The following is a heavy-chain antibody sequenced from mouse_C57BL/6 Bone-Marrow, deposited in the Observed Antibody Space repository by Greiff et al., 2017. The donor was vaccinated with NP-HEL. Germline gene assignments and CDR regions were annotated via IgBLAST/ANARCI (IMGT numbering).Heavy chain of an antibody. CDR2: INPSSGYT. D-gene: IGHD2-1*01. V-gene: IGHV1-4*01. J-gene: IGHJ1*03. CDR3: ARPLLSYWYFDV. Sequence: VQLQESGAELARPGASVKMSCKASGYTFTSYTMHWVKQRPGQGLEWIGYINPSSGYTKYNQKFKDKATLTADKSSSTAYMELRSLTSEDSAVYFCARPLLSYWYFDVWGTGTTVTVSS. CDR1: GYTFTSYT.